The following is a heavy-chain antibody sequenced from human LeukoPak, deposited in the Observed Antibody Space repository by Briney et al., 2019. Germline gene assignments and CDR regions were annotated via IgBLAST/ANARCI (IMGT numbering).Heavy chain of an antibody. CDR2: IYYSGST. J-gene: IGHJ4*02. D-gene: IGHD5-24*01. CDR1: GGSMSSYY. CDR3: ARGARAGYNLEPFDY. V-gene: IGHV4-59*08. Sequence: PSETLSLTCTVSGGSMSSYYWSWFRQPPAKGLEWVGYIYYSGSTKYNPSLKSRVTISVDTSKNQFSLKLSSVTAADTAVYYCARGARAGYNLEPFDYWGQGTLVTVSS.